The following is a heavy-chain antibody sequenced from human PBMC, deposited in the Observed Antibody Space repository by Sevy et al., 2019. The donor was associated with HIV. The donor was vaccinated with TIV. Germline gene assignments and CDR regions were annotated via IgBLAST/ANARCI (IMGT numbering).Heavy chain of an antibody. CDR3: ARVVVVPDYYGMDV. J-gene: IGHJ6*02. CDR1: GFTFSSYS. V-gene: IGHV3-48*01. Sequence: GGSLRLSCAASGFTFSSYSMNWVRQAPGKGLEWVSYISSSSSTIYYAASVKGLFTISRDNAKNSLYLQMNSLRAEDTAFYYCARVVVVPDYYGMDVWGQGTTVTVSS. CDR2: ISSSSSTI. D-gene: IGHD2-2*01.